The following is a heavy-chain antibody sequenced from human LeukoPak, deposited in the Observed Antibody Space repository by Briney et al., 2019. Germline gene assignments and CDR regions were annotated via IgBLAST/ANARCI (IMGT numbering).Heavy chain of an antibody. CDR1: GGSFSGYY. Sequence: SETLSLTCAVYGGSFSGYYWSWIRQPPGKGLEWIGEINHSGSTYYNPSLRSRVTISVDTSKNQFSLKLSSVTAADTAVYYCAREGDSSGYWFDYWGQGTLVTVSS. D-gene: IGHD3-22*01. J-gene: IGHJ4*02. CDR2: INHSGST. V-gene: IGHV4-34*01. CDR3: AREGDSSGYWFDY.